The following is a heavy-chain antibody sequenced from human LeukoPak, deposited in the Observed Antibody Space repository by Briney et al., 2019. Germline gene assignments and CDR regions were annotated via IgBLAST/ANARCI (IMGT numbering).Heavy chain of an antibody. CDR3: ARAEVPAAIPLWYYYYGMDV. J-gene: IGHJ6*02. V-gene: IGHV1-8*01. CDR1: GYTFTSYD. Sequence: ASVKVSCKASGYTFTSYDINWVRQATGQGLEWMGWMNPNSGNTGYAQKFQGRVTMTRNTSISTAYTELSSLRSEDTVVYYCARAEVPAAIPLWYYYYGMDVWGQGTTVTVSS. CDR2: MNPNSGNT. D-gene: IGHD2-2*02.